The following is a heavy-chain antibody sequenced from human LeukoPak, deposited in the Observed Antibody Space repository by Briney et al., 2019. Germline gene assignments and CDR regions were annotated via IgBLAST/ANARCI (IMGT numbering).Heavy chain of an antibody. CDR2: IRYDGSNK. D-gene: IGHD3-3*01. J-gene: IGHJ4*02. CDR3: AKDPSTYYDFWSGSD. Sequence: GGSLRLPCAASGFTFSSYGMHWVRQAPGKGLEWVAFIRYDGSNKYYADSVKGRFTISRDNSKNTLYLQMNSLRAEDTAVYCCAKDPSTYYDFWSGSDWGQGTLVTVSS. CDR1: GFTFSSYG. V-gene: IGHV3-30*02.